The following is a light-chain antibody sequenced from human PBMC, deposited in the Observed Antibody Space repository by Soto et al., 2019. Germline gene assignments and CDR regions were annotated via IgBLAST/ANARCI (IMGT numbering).Light chain of an antibody. V-gene: IGKV3-11*01. J-gene: IGKJ1*01. CDR1: QSLSTY. Sequence: EIVLTQSPATLSWSPGERATLSCRASQSLSTYLAWYQQKPGQAPSLLIYDASNRATGIPARFSGSGSGTDFTLTISSLEPEDFAVYYCQQRSNWWTFGQGTKVEIK. CDR2: DAS. CDR3: QQRSNWWT.